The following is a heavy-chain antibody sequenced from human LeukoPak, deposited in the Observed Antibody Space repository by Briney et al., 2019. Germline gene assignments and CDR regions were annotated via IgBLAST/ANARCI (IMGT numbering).Heavy chain of an antibody. CDR3: ARDLLYGSGSLPLDY. Sequence: PGGSLRLSCAASGFTFSSYSMNWVRQAPGKGLEWVSYISSSSSTIYYADSVKGRFTISRDNAKNSLYLQMNSLRAEDTAVYYCARDLLYGSGSLPLDYWGQGTLVTVSS. D-gene: IGHD3-10*01. CDR1: GFTFSSYS. CDR2: ISSSSSTI. J-gene: IGHJ4*02. V-gene: IGHV3-48*04.